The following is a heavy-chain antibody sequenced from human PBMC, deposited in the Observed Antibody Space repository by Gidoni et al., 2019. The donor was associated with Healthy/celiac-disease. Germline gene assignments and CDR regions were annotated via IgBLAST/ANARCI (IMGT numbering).Heavy chain of an antibody. CDR2: IRYDGSNK. CDR1: GFTFSIFG. J-gene: IGHJ6*02. V-gene: IGHV3-30*02. CDR3: AKDKEAAAGDYYYYGMDV. D-gene: IGHD6-13*01. Sequence: QGQLVASGGGVVLPGGFLRYSREASGFTFSIFGMHWVRQGPGKGLEWVAFIRYDGSNKYYADSVKGRFTISRDNSKNTLYLQMNSLRAEDTAVYYCAKDKEAAAGDYYYYGMDVWGQGTTVTVSS.